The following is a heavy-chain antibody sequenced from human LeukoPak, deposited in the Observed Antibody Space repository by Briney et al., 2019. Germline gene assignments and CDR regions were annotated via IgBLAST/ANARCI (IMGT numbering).Heavy chain of an antibody. J-gene: IGHJ3*02. CDR3: ARPRYCDSITCSPSAFAI. CDR1: GFTFSDYY. CDR2: ISSGSDDT. V-gene: IGHV3-11*06. Sequence: VGSLRLSCVVSGFTFSDYYMSWSRQAPGKGLEWVSYISSGSDDTNYVDSVKGRFTISRDNAKNSLYLQMNSLRAEPTALYYCARPRYCDSITCSPSAFAIWGQGTMVTVSS. D-gene: IGHD2-2*01.